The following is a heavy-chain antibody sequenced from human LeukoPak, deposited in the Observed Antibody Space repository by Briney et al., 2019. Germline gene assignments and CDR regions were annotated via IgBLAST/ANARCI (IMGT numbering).Heavy chain of an antibody. V-gene: IGHV1-8*01. CDR3: AKAAIMAPMNADWFDP. J-gene: IGHJ5*02. Sequence: GASVTVSCKASVYTFTNYEINWVRQATGQGLEGMGWMNPKSGNTAYAQKFQGRVSMTWDTSIGTAYLELSSLTSDDTAVYYCAKAAIMAPMNADWFDPWGQGTLVTVSS. D-gene: IGHD5-12*01. CDR2: MNPKSGNT. CDR1: VYTFTNYE.